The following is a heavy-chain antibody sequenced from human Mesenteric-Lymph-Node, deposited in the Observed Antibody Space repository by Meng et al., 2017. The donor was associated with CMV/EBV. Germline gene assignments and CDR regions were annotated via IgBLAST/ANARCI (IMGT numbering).Heavy chain of an antibody. J-gene: IGHJ5*02. CDR2: MNPNSGNT. Sequence: ASVKVSCKASGYTFTSYDINWVRQATGQGLEWMGWMNPNSGNTGYAQKFQGRVTMTRDTSISTAYMELSRLRSDDTAVYYCARRARAMGYQLLCPWFDPWGQGTLVTVSS. CDR3: ARRARAMGYQLLCPWFDP. V-gene: IGHV1-8*02. CDR1: GYTFTSYD. D-gene: IGHD2-2*01.